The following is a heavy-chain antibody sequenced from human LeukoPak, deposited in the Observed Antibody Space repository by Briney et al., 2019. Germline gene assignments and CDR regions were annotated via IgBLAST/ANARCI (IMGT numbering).Heavy chain of an antibody. J-gene: IGHJ4*02. Sequence: KASETLSLTCAVYGGSFSGYYWSWIRQPPGKGLEWIGEINHSGSTNYNPSLRSRVTISVDTSKNQFSLKLSSVTAADTAVYYCASSTYNWNPPDYWGQGTLVTVSS. D-gene: IGHD1-20*01. CDR2: INHSGST. CDR1: GGSFSGYY. CDR3: ASSTYNWNPPDY. V-gene: IGHV4-34*01.